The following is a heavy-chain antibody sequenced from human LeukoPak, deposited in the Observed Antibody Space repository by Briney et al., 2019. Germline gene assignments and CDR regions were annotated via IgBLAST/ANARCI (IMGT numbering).Heavy chain of an antibody. D-gene: IGHD6-19*01. Sequence: GGSLRLSCAASGFTFSSYAMSWVRQAPGKGLEWVSAISGSGDSTYYADSVKGRFTISRDNSKNTLYLQMSSLRAEDTAVYYCAKWAVAGYAFFDYWGQGTLVTVSS. CDR1: GFTFSSYA. CDR3: AKWAVAGYAFFDY. J-gene: IGHJ4*02. CDR2: ISGSGDST. V-gene: IGHV3-23*01.